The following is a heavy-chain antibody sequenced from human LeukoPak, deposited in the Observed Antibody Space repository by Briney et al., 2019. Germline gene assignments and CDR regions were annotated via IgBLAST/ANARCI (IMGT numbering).Heavy chain of an antibody. V-gene: IGHV3-23*01. Sequence: LPGGSLRLACAAAGFTFSIYSMSWVRHARGKWLEWVSAISGIGGSTYYADSVKGRFTISRDNSKNTLYLQMNSLRADDTAVYYCAKEAGDYYYYGMDVWGQGTTVTVSS. D-gene: IGHD3-10*01. CDR1: GFTFSIYS. CDR2: ISGIGGST. J-gene: IGHJ6*02. CDR3: AKEAGDYYYYGMDV.